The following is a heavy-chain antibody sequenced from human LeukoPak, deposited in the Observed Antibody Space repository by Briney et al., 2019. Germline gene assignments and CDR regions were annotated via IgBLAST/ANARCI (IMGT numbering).Heavy chain of an antibody. Sequence: GGSLRLSCAASGFTFGDYAMYWVRQAPGKGLEWVSGISWNSGNIGYADSVKGRFTISRDNAKNSLYLQMSSLRAEDTALYYCAKDLHIVVVTAILDYWGQGTLVTVSS. CDR3: AKDLHIVVVTAILDY. V-gene: IGHV3-9*01. CDR2: ISWNSGNI. CDR1: GFTFGDYA. J-gene: IGHJ4*02. D-gene: IGHD2-21*02.